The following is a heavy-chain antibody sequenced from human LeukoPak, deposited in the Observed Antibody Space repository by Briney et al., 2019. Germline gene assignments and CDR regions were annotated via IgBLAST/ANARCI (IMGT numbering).Heavy chain of an antibody. CDR3: ARENAPYYYYYYYMDV. J-gene: IGHJ6*03. V-gene: IGHV3-30*02. CDR1: GFTFSSYG. D-gene: IGHD2-2*01. Sequence: PGGSLRLSCAASGFTFSSYGMHWVRQAPGKGLEWVAFIRYDGSNKYYADSVKGRFTISRDNSKNTLYLQMNSLRAEDTAVYYCARENAPYYYYYYYMDVWGKGTTVTVSS. CDR2: IRYDGSNK.